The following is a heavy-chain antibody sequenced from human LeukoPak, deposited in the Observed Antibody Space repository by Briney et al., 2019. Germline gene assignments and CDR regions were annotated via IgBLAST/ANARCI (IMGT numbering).Heavy chain of an antibody. J-gene: IGHJ3*02. CDR1: GYTFTSYG. CDR3: ARPYYDFWSGYAFDI. V-gene: IGHV1-18*01. D-gene: IGHD3-3*01. Sequence: ASVKVSCKASGYTFTSYGISWVRQAPGQGLEWMGWISAYNGNTNYAQQLQGRVTMTTDTSTSTAYMELRSLRSDDTAVYYCARPYYDFWSGYAFDIWGQGTMVTVSS. CDR2: ISAYNGNT.